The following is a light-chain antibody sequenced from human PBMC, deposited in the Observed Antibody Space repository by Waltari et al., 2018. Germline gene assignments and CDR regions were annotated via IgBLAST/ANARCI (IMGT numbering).Light chain of an antibody. J-gene: IGKJ3*01. CDR3: QQYGSSPFT. Sequence: DIQMTQSPSSLSASIGDRVTITCRASQSISIYLNWYQQKPGKAPKLLVNAASNLQSGVPSRFSGSGSGTDFTLTISRLEPEDFAVYYCQQYGSSPFTFGPGTKVDIK. CDR2: AAS. CDR1: QSISIY. V-gene: IGKV1-39*01.